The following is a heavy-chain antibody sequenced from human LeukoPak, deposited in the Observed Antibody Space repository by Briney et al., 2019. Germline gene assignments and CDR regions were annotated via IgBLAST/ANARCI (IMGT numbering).Heavy chain of an antibody. Sequence: SVEVSCKASGGTFSSYAISWVRQAPGQGLEWMGRIIPILGIANYAQKFQGRVTITADKSTSTAYMKLSSLRSEDTAVYYCARDRASYYYGSGSYYCPFDYWGQGTLVTVSS. D-gene: IGHD3-10*01. CDR1: GGTFSSYA. CDR3: ARDRASYYYGSGSYYCPFDY. CDR2: IIPILGIA. V-gene: IGHV1-69*04. J-gene: IGHJ4*02.